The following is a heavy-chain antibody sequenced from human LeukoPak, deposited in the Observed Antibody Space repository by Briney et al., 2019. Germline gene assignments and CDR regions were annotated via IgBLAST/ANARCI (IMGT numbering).Heavy chain of an antibody. CDR2: ISGGAGTP. V-gene: IGHV3-23*01. J-gene: IGHJ4*02. D-gene: IGHD4-17*01. CDR3: AKRRTTVITMDHFDY. CDR1: GFTFSNYA. Sequence: GGSLRLSCAASGFTFSNYAMSWVRQAPGKGLEWVSGISGGAGTPYYADSVKGRFTISRDNSKNTLYLQMSSLRAEDTAVYYCAKRRTTVITMDHFDYWGQGTLVTVSS.